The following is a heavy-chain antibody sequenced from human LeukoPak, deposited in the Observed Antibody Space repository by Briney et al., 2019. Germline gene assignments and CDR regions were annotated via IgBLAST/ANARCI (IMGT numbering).Heavy chain of an antibody. CDR2: ISSRGSSI. J-gene: IGHJ5*02. CDR3: VRELNDLT. CDR1: GFTFSDFE. Sequence: GGSLRLSCAASGFTFSDFEMNWVRQAPGKGPECVSYISSRGSSIFYADSVRGRFTVSRDNAKSSLSLQMNSLRVEDTAIYYCVRELNDLTWGQGALVTVSS. V-gene: IGHV3-48*03. D-gene: IGHD3-3*01.